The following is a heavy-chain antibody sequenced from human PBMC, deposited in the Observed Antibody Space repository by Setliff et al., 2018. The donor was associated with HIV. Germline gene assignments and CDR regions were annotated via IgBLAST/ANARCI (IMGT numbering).Heavy chain of an antibody. J-gene: IGHJ4*02. D-gene: IGHD2-21*02. Sequence: GASVKVSCKASGYSFTSYYMHWVRQAPGQGLEWMGIIKPSDGRTSYAQKFQGRVTMTRDTSTSTVYMEMSSLRSEDTAVYYCARDGDAAYCGGDCYSTFDYWGQGTLVTVSS. CDR1: GYSFTSYY. CDR3: ARDGDAAYCGGDCYSTFDY. V-gene: IGHV1-46*01. CDR2: IKPSDGRT.